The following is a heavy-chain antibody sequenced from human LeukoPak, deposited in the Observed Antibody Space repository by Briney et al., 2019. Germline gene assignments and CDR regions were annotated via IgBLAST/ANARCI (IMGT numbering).Heavy chain of an antibody. CDR1: GGSISSISYY. D-gene: IGHD5-24*01. J-gene: IGHJ5*02. CDR3: ARHPSGRMWLQQGGWFDP. CDR2: MYHNGST. Sequence: SETLSLTCTVSGGSISSISYYWGWIRQPPGKGLEWIGSMYHNGSTYYNPSLKSRVTISVDTSKNQFSLKLSSVTAADTAVYYCARHPSGRMWLQQGGWFDPWGQGTLVTVSS. V-gene: IGHV4-39*01.